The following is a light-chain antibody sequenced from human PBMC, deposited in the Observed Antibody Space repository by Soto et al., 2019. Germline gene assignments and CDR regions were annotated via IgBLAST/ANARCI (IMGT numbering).Light chain of an antibody. V-gene: IGKV1-5*03. J-gene: IGKJ2*01. CDR3: QQYNSYPVT. CDR1: QSISSW. Sequence: DIQMTQSPSTLSASVGDRVTITCRASQSISSWLAWYQQKPGKAPKLLIYKASSLESGVPSRFSGSGSGTEFTLTISRLQPDDFATYYCQQYNSYPVTFGHGTKLEIK. CDR2: KAS.